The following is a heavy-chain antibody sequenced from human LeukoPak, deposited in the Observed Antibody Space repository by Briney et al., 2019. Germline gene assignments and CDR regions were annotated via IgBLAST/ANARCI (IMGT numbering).Heavy chain of an antibody. J-gene: IGHJ6*03. CDR3: ARCPFYYYMGV. Sequence: GGALTLSCAASGFTFSSYSMNWVRQAPGKGLEWVSSISSSSSYIYYAPSVKGRFTIFRDNPKKSLYLQMNSLRAEDTAVYYCARCPFYYYMGVWGKGTTVTVSS. V-gene: IGHV3-21*01. CDR1: GFTFSSYS. CDR2: ISSSSSYI.